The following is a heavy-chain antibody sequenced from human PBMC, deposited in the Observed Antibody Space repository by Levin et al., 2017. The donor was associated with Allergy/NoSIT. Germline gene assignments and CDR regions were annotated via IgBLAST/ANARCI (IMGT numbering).Heavy chain of an antibody. Sequence: GESLKISCAASGFTVSSNYMSWVRQAPGKGLEWVSVIYSGGSTYYADSVKGRFTISRDNSKNTLYLQMNSLRAEDTAVYYCARDPPYGSGRAFDIWGQGTMVTVSS. CDR1: GFTVSSNY. J-gene: IGHJ3*02. D-gene: IGHD3-10*01. CDR3: ARDPPYGSGRAFDI. CDR2: IYSGGST. V-gene: IGHV3-66*01.